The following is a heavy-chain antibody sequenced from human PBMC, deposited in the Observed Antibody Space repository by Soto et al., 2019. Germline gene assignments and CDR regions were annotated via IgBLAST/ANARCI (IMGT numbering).Heavy chain of an antibody. Sequence: QVQLVQSGAEVKKPGSSVKVSCRAPRGTFNSRTISWVRQAPGQGLERMGGIMPMFGVTNYARKFQGRLTMTANESTTTAYMEVSGLTSEDTAVYYCAGEGVTISMSLPWMGYHYYGLDVWGQGTTVIVSS. CDR1: RGTFNSRT. J-gene: IGHJ6*02. V-gene: IGHV1-69*12. CDR2: IMPMFGVT. D-gene: IGHD3-3*01. CDR3: AGEGVTISMSLPWMGYHYYGLDV.